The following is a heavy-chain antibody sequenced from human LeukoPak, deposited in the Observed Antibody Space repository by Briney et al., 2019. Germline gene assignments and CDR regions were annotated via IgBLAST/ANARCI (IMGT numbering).Heavy chain of an antibody. CDR2: INPDGGST. CDR3: TRGQQLVGD. J-gene: IGHJ4*02. CDR1: GFTFSSYW. D-gene: IGHD6-13*01. Sequence: TGGSLRLSCAASGFTFSSYWMPWFRQAPGKGLVWVSRINPDGGSTAYADSVKGRFTISRDNAKNTLYLQMNSLRVEDTAVYYCTRGQQLVGDWGQGTLVTVSS. V-gene: IGHV3-74*01.